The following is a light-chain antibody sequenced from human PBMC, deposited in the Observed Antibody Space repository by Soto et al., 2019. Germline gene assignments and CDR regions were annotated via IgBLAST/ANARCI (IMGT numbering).Light chain of an antibody. CDR3: SSYAGSTHYV. V-gene: IGLV2-8*01. J-gene: IGLJ1*01. CDR1: SRDVGAYNY. Sequence: SALTQPPSASVSPGQSVTISCAGTSRDVGAYNYISWYQQHPGKAPKLMIYEVSKRPSGVPVRFSGSKSGNTASLTVSGLQAEDEADYYCSSYAGSTHYVFGTGTKVTVL. CDR2: EVS.